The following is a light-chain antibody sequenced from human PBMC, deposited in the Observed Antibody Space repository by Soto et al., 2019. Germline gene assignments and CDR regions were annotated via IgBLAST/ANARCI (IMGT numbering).Light chain of an antibody. CDR2: GAS. J-gene: IGKJ5*01. V-gene: IGKV3-20*01. CDR1: QSVSNNY. Sequence: EIVLTQSPATLSLSPGERATLSFMASQSVSNNYLAWYQQKPGQAPRLLIYGASNRATGIPDRFSGTGSETDFTLTINRLEPEDFAVYYCQQYENSPITFGQGTRLEIK. CDR3: QQYENSPIT.